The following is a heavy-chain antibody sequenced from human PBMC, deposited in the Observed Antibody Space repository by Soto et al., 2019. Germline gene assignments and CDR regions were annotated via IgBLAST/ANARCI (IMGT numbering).Heavy chain of an antibody. V-gene: IGHV3-30*03. CDR3: AMGGRQWLVTSDFNY. D-gene: IGHD6-19*01. CDR1: GFTFSDYA. J-gene: IGHJ4*02. CDR2: VSHDGRNT. Sequence: VQLVESGGGVVQPGRSLRLSCAASGFTFSDYAMNWVRQAPGKGLEWVAVVSHDGRNTHSADSVKGRFTISRDSSKNTVSLEMTSLRAEDTAVYYCAMGGRQWLVTSDFNYWGQGALVTVSS.